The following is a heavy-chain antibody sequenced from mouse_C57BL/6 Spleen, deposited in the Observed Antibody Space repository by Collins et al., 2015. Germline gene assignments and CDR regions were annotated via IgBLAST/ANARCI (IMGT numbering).Heavy chain of an antibody. D-gene: IGHD2-12*01. Sequence: QVQLQQPGAELVKPGASVKLSCKASGYTFTSYWMHWVKQRPGQGLEWIGEINPSNGRTNYNEKFKSKATLTVDKSSSTAYMQLSSLTSEDSAVYYCARRGPYDAGDYWGQGTTLTVSS. V-gene: IGHV1S81*02. CDR2: INPSNGRT. J-gene: IGHJ2*01. CDR3: ARRGPYDAGDY. CDR1: GYTFTSYW.